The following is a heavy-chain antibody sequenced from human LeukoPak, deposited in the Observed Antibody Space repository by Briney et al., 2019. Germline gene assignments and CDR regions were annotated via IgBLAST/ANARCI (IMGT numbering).Heavy chain of an antibody. CDR1: GFTFSSYA. Sequence: GGSLRLSCAASGFTFSSYAMHWVRQAPGKGLEWVAVISYDGSNKYYADSVKGRFTISRDNSKNTLYLQMNSLRAEDTAVYYCARGLSSHSNGDYWGQGTLVTVSS. J-gene: IGHJ4*02. D-gene: IGHD2-2*01. CDR2: ISYDGSNK. CDR3: ARGLSSHSNGDY. V-gene: IGHV3-30*04.